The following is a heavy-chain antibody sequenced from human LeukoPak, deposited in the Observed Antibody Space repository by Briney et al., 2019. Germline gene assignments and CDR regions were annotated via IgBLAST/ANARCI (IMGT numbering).Heavy chain of an antibody. CDR1: GFTFSSYS. D-gene: IGHD6-13*01. V-gene: IGHV3-21*01. J-gene: IGHJ4*02. Sequence: GGSLRLSCAASGFTFSSYSMNWVRQAPGKGLEWVSSISSSNNYIYYADSVKGRFTISRDNAKNSLYLQMNSPRAEDTAVYYCARVGELAPIDYWGQGILVTVSS. CDR2: ISSSNNYI. CDR3: ARVGELAPIDY.